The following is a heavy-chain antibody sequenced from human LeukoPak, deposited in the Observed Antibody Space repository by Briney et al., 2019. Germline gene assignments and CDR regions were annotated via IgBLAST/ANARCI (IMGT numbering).Heavy chain of an antibody. CDR1: GFTVSRNY. CDR2: ISCSGST. J-gene: IGHJ4*02. V-gene: IGHV3-53*01. CDR3: ARGGAADY. Sequence: PGESLRLSCAVSGFTVSRNYMAWVRQAPGRGLEWVSVISCSGSTLYADSVKGRFTISRDNAKNSLYLQMNSLRAEDTAAYYCARGGAADYWGQGTLVTVFS. D-gene: IGHD1-26*01.